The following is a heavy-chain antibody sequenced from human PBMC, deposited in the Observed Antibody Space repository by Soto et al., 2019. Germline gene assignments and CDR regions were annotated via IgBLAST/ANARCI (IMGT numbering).Heavy chain of an antibody. CDR2: IIPIFGTA. CDR1: GGTLNSYA. V-gene: IGHV1-69*13. CDR3: ARGGRWGVIINPDLFRGDYYYGMEV. Sequence: SVKVSCKASGGTLNSYAISWVRQAPGQGLEWMGGIIPIFGTANYAQKFQGRVTITADESTSTAYMELSSLGSEDTAVYYCARGGRWGVIINPDLFRGDYYYGMEVWGQGTTVTVSS. J-gene: IGHJ6*02. D-gene: IGHD3-10*01.